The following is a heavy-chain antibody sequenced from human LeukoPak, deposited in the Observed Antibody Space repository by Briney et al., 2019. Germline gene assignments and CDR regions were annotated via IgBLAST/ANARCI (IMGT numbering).Heavy chain of an antibody. J-gene: IGHJ4*02. V-gene: IGHV3-48*03. D-gene: IGHD2-15*01. CDR3: ARAIGYCSGGRCYSDY. Sequence: GGSLRLSCAASGFTSSSYEMNWVRLAPGEGLEWVSYISSSGSTIYYADSVKGRFTISRDNAKNSLYLQMNSLRAEDTAVYYCARAIGYCSGGRCYSDYWGQGTLVTVSS. CDR1: GFTSSSYE. CDR2: ISSSGSTI.